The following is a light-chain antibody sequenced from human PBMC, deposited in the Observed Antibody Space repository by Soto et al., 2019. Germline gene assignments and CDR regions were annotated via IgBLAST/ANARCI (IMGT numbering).Light chain of an antibody. CDR2: DAS. V-gene: IGKV1-5*01. CDR1: QSISSW. Sequence: DIQMTQSPSTLSASVGDRVTITCRASQSISSWLAWYQQKPGKAPKLLIYDASSLGSGVPSRFSGSGSGTEFTLTISSLQPDDFATYCCQQYNSYSSVAVGQGTKVDIK. J-gene: IGKJ1*01. CDR3: QQYNSYSSVA.